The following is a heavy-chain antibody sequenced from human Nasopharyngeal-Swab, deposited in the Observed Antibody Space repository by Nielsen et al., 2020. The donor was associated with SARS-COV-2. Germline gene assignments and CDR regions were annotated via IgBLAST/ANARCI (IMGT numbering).Heavy chain of an antibody. Sequence: GESLKISCAASGFTFSSDWMSWVRQAPGKGLEWVANIKEDGSEKYYVDSVKGRFTISRDNAKNSLYLQMNSLRAEDTAVYYCARRIQLFEAWDWFDPWGQGTLVTVSS. CDR3: ARRIQLFEAWDWFDP. J-gene: IGHJ5*02. D-gene: IGHD5-18*01. V-gene: IGHV3-7*03. CDR2: IKEDGSEK. CDR1: GFTFSSDW.